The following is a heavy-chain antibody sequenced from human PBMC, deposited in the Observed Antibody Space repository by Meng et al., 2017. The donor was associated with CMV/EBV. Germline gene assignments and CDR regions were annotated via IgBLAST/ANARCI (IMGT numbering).Heavy chain of an antibody. CDR3: ARGTNKGWELLYYFDY. J-gene: IGHJ4*02. CDR1: GFTFSSYS. V-gene: IGHV3-21*01. Sequence: GESLKISCAASGFTFSSYSMNWVRQAPGKGLEWVSSISSSSSYIYYADSVKGRFTISRDNAKNSLYLQMNSLRAEDTAVYYCARGTNKGWELLYYFDYWGQGTRVTVSS. D-gene: IGHD1-26*01. CDR2: ISSSSSYI.